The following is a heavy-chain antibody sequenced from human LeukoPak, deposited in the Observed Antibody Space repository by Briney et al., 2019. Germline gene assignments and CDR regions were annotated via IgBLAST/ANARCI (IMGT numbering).Heavy chain of an antibody. J-gene: IGHJ4*02. CDR1: GYTFTSYY. Sequence: ASVKVSCKASGYTFTSYYMHWVRQAPGQGLEWMGIINPSGGSTSYAQKFQGRVTMTRDMFTSTVYMELSSLRSEDTAVYYCAMGKVEMATITGSWGQGTLVTVSS. CDR2: INPSGGST. D-gene: IGHD5-24*01. CDR3: AMGKVEMATITGS. V-gene: IGHV1-46*03.